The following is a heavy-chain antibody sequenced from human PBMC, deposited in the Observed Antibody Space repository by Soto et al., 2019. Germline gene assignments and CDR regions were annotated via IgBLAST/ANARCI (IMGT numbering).Heavy chain of an antibody. CDR1: GSSISSYY. CDR2: IYYSGST. D-gene: IGHD6-6*01. Sequence: QVQLQESGPGLVKPSETLSLTCTVSGSSISSYYWSWIRQPPGKGLEWIGYIYYSGSTNYNPSLKSRVSISVDTSENQFSLKLCSVIAADTAVCYCARDFFPPSAAHRYYYYGMDVWGQGTTVTLSS. CDR3: ARDFFPPSAAHRYYYYGMDV. J-gene: IGHJ6*02. V-gene: IGHV4-59*01.